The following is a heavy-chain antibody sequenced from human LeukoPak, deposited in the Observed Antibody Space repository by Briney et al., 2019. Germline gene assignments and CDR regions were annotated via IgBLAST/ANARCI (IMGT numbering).Heavy chain of an antibody. J-gene: IGHJ5*02. CDR2: ISGSGGST. V-gene: IGHV3-23*01. D-gene: IGHD2-2*01. Sequence: PGGSLRLSCAASGFTFSSYAMSWVRQAPGKGLEWVSAISGSGGSTYYADSVKGRFTISRDNSKNTLYLQMSSLRAEDTAVYYCAKDLRGYCSSTSCSDPWGQGTLVTVSS. CDR3: AKDLRGYCSSTSCSDP. CDR1: GFTFSSYA.